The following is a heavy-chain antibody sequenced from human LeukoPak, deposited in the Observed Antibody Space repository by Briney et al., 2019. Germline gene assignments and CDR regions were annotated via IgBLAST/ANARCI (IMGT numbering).Heavy chain of an antibody. V-gene: IGHV3-7*01. Sequence: GGSLRLSCAASGFTFSSYWMNWVRQAPGKGLEWVANIKQDGSEKYYVDSVKGRFTISRDNAKNSLYLQMNSLRAEDTAVYYCARVDTAMDPYYYYYMDVWGKGTTVTVSS. CDR2: IKQDGSEK. CDR1: GFTFSSYW. J-gene: IGHJ6*03. CDR3: ARVDTAMDPYYYYYMDV. D-gene: IGHD5-18*01.